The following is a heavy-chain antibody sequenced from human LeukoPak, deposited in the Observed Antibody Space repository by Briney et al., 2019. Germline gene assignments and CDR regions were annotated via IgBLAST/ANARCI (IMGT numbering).Heavy chain of an antibody. V-gene: IGHV1-24*01. CDR3: ATDLLALGLKTFDP. D-gene: IGHD5-12*01. CDR1: GDTLAAYS. J-gene: IGHJ5*02. CDR2: FDPEVGET. Sequence: ASVKVSCKVSGDTLAAYSIHWVRQTPAKGREWLGGFDPEVGETLYAQRFQGRVTVTEDTATDTAYLDLSSLTTDDTAVYYCATDLLALGLKTFDPWGQGTLVTVSS.